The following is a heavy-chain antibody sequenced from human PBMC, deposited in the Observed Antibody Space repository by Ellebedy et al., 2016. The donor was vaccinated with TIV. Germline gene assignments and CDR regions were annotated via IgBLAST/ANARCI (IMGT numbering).Heavy chain of an antibody. D-gene: IGHD5-18*01. J-gene: IGHJ5*01. CDR2: TSYNGKDP. CDR3: ARGGGRYSYGGSNWFDS. CDR1: GFTFSSFA. Sequence: GESLKISCEASGFTFSSFAMHWVRQAPGKGLEWVAVTSYNGKDPYFADSVKGRLTISRDNSKNTLYLQLNSLKDEETAVYYCARGGGRYSYGGSNWFDSWGQGTLVTVSS. V-gene: IGHV3-30*04.